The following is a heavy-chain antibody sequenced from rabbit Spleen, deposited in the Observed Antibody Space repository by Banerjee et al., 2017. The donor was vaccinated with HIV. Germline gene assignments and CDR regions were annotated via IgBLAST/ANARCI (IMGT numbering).Heavy chain of an antibody. CDR2: IYAGSSGFT. CDR1: GFSFSSGYW. D-gene: IGHD8-1*01. V-gene: IGHV1S45*01. J-gene: IGHJ6*01. CDR3: ARDTASSFSSYGMDL. Sequence: QEQLEESGGDLVKPEGSLTLTCTASGFSFSSGYWICWVRQAPGKGLEWIACIYAGSSGFTYFATWAKGRFTISKTSSTTVTLQMTRLTAADTATYFCARDTASSFSSYGMDLWGPGTLVTVS.